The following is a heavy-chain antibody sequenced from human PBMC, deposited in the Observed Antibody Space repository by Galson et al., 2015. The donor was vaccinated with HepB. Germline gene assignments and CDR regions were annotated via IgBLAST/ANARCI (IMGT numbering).Heavy chain of an antibody. CDR2: ISTYGGNT. D-gene: IGHD4/OR15-4a*01. J-gene: IGHJ4*02. V-gene: IGHV1-18*04. CDR3: ARDRDYRFDY. CDR1: GYTFTSNG. Sequence: SVKVSCKASGYTFTSNGISWVRQTPGQGLEWLGWISTYGGNTNYAQKFQGRITLTMDTSTSIAYVELRSLRSDDTAVYYCARDRDYRFDYWGQGTLVTVSS.